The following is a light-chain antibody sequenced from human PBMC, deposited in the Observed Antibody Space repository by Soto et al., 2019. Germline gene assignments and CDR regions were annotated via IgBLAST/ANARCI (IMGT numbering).Light chain of an antibody. Sequence: DFQMTQSPSSLSASVGDRVTITCRTSQSIDSYLNWYQEKPGKAPNLLMYAASSLQGGVPSRFSSSGSGTDFTITITRLQPEDFATYYCQQSYSMPWTFGQGTKVEVK. CDR3: QQSYSMPWT. V-gene: IGKV1-39*01. CDR1: QSIDSY. J-gene: IGKJ1*01. CDR2: AAS.